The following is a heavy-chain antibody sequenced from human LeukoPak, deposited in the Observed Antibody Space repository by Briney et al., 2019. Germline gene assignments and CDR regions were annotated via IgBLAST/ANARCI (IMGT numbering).Heavy chain of an antibody. CDR3: ARHPLYSGSYFHY. Sequence: SETLSLTCAVYGGSFSGYYWSWIRQPPGKGLEWIGEINHSGSTNYNPSLKSRVTISVDTSKNQFSLKLSSVTAADTAVYYCARHPLYSGSYFHYWGQGTLVTVSS. V-gene: IGHV4-34*01. CDR2: INHSGST. J-gene: IGHJ4*02. D-gene: IGHD1-26*01. CDR1: GGSFSGYY.